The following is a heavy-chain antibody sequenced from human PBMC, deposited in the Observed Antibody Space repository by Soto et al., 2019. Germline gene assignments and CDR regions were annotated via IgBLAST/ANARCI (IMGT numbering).Heavy chain of an antibody. CDR2: MNSDGNSI. V-gene: IGHV3-74*01. CDR1: VFTFSSYW. Sequence: GWSLRLSCASSVFTFSSYWMHWVRQTPGKGLMWVSRMNSDGNSINYADSVKGRFTISRDNAKNTLYLQMNSLRAEDTAVYYCAREGFGYSYGYWGQGTLVTVSS. D-gene: IGHD5-18*01. J-gene: IGHJ4*02. CDR3: AREGFGYSYGY.